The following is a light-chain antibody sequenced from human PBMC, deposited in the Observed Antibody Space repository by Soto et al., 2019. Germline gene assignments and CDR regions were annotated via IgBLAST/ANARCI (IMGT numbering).Light chain of an antibody. V-gene: IGKV3-11*01. J-gene: IGKJ1*01. CDR1: QSVSSY. CDR3: QQRSSWPT. Sequence: EIVLTQSPATLSLSPGERATLSCRASQSVSSYLAWYQQNVGQAPRLLIYDASNRATGIPARFSGSGSGTNFTLTISSLEPEDFAVYSCQQRSSWPTFGQGTKVEIK. CDR2: DAS.